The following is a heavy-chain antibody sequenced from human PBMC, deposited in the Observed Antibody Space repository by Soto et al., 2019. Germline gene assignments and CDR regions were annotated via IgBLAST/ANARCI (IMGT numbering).Heavy chain of an antibody. CDR3: ARSREMAIPWFDP. V-gene: IGHV1-2*04. Sequence: SVKVSCKASGYTFTGYYMHWVRQAPGQGLEWMGWTNPNSGGTNYAQKFQGWVTMARDTSISTAYMELSRLRSDDTAVYYCARSREMAIPWFDPWGQGTLVTVSS. D-gene: IGHD2-2*02. J-gene: IGHJ5*02. CDR2: TNPNSGGT. CDR1: GYTFTGYY.